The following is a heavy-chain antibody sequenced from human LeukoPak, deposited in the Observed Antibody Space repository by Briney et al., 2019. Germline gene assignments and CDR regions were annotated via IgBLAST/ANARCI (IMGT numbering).Heavy chain of an antibody. CDR3: ARDPTYYYDSSGYSTS. J-gene: IGHJ4*02. V-gene: IGHV4-31*03. D-gene: IGHD3-22*01. CDR2: IYYSGST. CDR1: GGSISSGGYY. Sequence: PSQTLSLTCTVSGGSISSGGYYWSWIRQHPGKGLEWIGYIYYSGSTYYNPSLKSRVTISVDTSKNQFSLKLGSVTAADTAVYYCARDPTYYYDSSGYSTSWGQGTLVTVSS.